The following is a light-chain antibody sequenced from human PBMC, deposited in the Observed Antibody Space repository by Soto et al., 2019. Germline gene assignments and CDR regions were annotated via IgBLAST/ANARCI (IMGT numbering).Light chain of an antibody. CDR2: VAS. Sequence: EIVLTQSPGTLSLSPGERATLSCRASQSVSSSYLAWYQQKSGQAPRLLLYVASSRATGIPDRFSGSGSGTDFTLTISRLEPEDFAVYYCQQYGSSPRTFGQGTRLEIK. V-gene: IGKV3-20*01. CDR3: QQYGSSPRT. CDR1: QSVSSSY. J-gene: IGKJ5*01.